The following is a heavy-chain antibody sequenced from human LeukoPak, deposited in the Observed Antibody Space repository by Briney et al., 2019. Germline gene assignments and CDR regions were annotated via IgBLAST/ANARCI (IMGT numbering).Heavy chain of an antibody. D-gene: IGHD4-17*01. CDR1: GFTFSNYA. V-gene: IGHV3-30*14. J-gene: IGHJ4*02. CDR2: ISYDGSNK. CDR3: AIDYGGNSR. Sequence: GGSLRLSCAASGFTFSNYAMHWARQAPGKGLEWVAVISYDGSNKYYADSVKGRFTISRDNSKNTLYLQMNSLRAEDTAVYYCAIDYGGNSRWGQGTLVTVSS.